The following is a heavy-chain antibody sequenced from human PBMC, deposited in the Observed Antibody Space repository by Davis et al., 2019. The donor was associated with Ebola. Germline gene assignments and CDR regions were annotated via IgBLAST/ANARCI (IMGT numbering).Heavy chain of an antibody. V-gene: IGHV1-2*02. CDR3: ARDEKVMHFDY. J-gene: IGHJ4*02. Sequence: ASVKVSCKASGYSFTHYSFRWVRQAPGQGLEWMGWVSGNNGNTDYAQKFQGRVTMTRDTSINTAHVELSGLRSDDTAVYYWARDEKVMHFDYWGQGTLVTVSS. D-gene: IGHD3-16*01. CDR2: VSGNNGNT. CDR1: GYSFTHYS.